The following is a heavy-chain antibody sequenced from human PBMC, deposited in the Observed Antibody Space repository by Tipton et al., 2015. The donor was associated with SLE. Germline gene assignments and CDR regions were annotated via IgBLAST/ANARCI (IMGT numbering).Heavy chain of an antibody. D-gene: IGHD3-3*01. V-gene: IGHV4-59*12. CDR3: ARGYDFSSGFEAFDI. CDR1: GGSISNYY. Sequence: LRLSCTVSGGSISNYYWSWIRQPPGKGLEWIGSIFYSGSTYYNPSLKSRVTISVDTSKNQFSLKLSSVTAADTAVYYCARGYDFSSGFEAFDIWGQGTMVTVSS. CDR2: IFYSGST. J-gene: IGHJ3*02.